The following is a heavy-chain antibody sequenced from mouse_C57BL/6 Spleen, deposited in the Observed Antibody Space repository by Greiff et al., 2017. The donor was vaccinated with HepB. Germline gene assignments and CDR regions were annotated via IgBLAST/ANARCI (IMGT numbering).Heavy chain of an antibody. Sequence: EVKLAESGGGLVQPGGSLKLSCAASGFTFSDYYMYWVRQTPEKRLEWVAYISNGGGSTYYPDTVKGRFTISRDNAKNTLYLQMSRLKSEDTAMYYCARAYGGYFDYWGQGTTLTVSS. CDR3: ARAYGGYFDY. D-gene: IGHD1-1*01. V-gene: IGHV5-12*01. CDR1: GFTFSDYY. J-gene: IGHJ2*01. CDR2: ISNGGGST.